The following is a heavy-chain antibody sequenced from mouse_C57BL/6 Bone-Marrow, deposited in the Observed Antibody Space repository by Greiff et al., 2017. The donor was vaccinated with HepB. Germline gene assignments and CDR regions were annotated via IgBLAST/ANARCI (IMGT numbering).Heavy chain of an antibody. J-gene: IGHJ4*01. V-gene: IGHV1-80*01. Sequence: VKLMESGAELVKPGASVKISCKASGYAFSSYWMNWVKQRPGKGLEWIGQIYPGDGDTNYNGKFKGKATLTADNSSSTAYMQLSILTSEDSAVYFCARFYYPYYYAMDYWGQGTSVTVSS. CDR2: IYPGDGDT. D-gene: IGHD2-1*01. CDR1: GYAFSSYW. CDR3: ARFYYPYYYAMDY.